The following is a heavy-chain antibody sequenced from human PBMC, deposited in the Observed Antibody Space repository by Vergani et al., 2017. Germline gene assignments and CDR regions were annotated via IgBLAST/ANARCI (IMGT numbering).Heavy chain of an antibody. J-gene: IGHJ4*02. CDR2: IIPIFGTA. Sequence: QVQLVQSGAEVKKPGSSVKVSCKASGGTISSYAISWVRQAPGQGLEWMGGIIPIFGTANYAQKFQGRVTITADESTSTAYMELSSLRSEDTAGYYCAGVELGGSDVGDCSSTGCXGNYWGQGTLVTVSS. D-gene: IGHD2-2*01. CDR3: AGVELGGSDVGDCSSTGCXGNY. CDR1: GGTISSYA. V-gene: IGHV1-69*13.